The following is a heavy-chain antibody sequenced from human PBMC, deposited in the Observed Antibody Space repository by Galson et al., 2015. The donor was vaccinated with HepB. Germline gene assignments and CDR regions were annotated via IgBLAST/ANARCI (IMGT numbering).Heavy chain of an antibody. CDR2: IHSSGFYK. J-gene: IGHJ4*02. CDR1: GFRLSSYS. Sequence: SLRLSCAASGFRLSSYSMNWVRQAPGQGLEWVSYIHSSGFYKYYAGSVKGRFTISRDNARNSLYLQMSSLRVEDTAVYYCASRQYYFRSGAWQNVSDVWGQGTRVSVSS. V-gene: IGHV3-21*01. CDR3: ASRQYYFRSGAWQNVSDV. D-gene: IGHD3-10*01.